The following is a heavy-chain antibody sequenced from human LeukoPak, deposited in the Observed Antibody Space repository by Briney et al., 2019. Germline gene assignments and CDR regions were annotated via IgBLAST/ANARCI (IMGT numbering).Heavy chain of an antibody. CDR3: ARRGDGYNQYYFDY. D-gene: IGHD5-24*01. CDR2: IIPIFGTA. J-gene: IGHJ4*02. V-gene: IGHV1-69*05. Sequence: GASVKVSCKASGGTFSSYAISWVRQAPGQGLEWMGGIIPIFGTANYAQKFQSRVTITTDESTSTAYMELSSLRSEDTAVYYCARRGDGYNQYYFDYWGQGTLVTVSS. CDR1: GGTFSSYA.